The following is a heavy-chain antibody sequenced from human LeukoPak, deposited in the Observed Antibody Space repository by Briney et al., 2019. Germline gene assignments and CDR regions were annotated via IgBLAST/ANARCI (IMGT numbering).Heavy chain of an antibody. CDR1: GFSLSTSGVG. D-gene: IGHD6-13*01. CDR2: IYWDDDK. V-gene: IGHV2-5*02. Sequence: ESGPTLVKPTQTLTLTCTFSGFSLSTSGVGVGWIRQPPGKALEWLALIYWDDDKRYSPSLKSRLTITRDTSKNQVVLTMTNMDPVDTATYYCAPRIAAAGSYNWFDPWGQGTLVTVSS. CDR3: APRIAAAGSYNWFDP. J-gene: IGHJ5*02.